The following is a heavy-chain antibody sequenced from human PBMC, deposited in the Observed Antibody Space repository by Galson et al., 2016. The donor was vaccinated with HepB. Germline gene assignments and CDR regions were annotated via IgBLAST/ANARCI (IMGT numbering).Heavy chain of an antibody. V-gene: IGHV3-11*06. Sequence: SLRLSCAASGFTFSDYYMSWLRQAPGKGLEWVSYTSGSSGYRNYADTVKGRFTISRDNAKNSLYLQLNSLRAEDTAVYYCARAVDSPLEVHFDYWGQGTLVTVSS. J-gene: IGHJ4*02. D-gene: IGHD5-18*01. CDR2: TSGSSGYR. CDR1: GFTFSDYY. CDR3: ARAVDSPLEVHFDY.